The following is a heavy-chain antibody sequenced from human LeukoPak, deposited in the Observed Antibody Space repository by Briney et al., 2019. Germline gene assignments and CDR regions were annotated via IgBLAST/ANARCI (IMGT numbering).Heavy chain of an antibody. Sequence: SETLSLTCTVSGVSISSGLYYWGWIRQPPGKGLEWIGSIYYSGNAYYNPSPKSRVTISVDTSKNQLSLKLNSVTAADTAVYYCARHVRQQLPPKAFDYWGQGTLVTVSS. CDR3: ARHVRQQLPPKAFDY. V-gene: IGHV4-39*01. D-gene: IGHD6-13*01. CDR1: GVSISSGLYY. CDR2: IYYSGNA. J-gene: IGHJ4*02.